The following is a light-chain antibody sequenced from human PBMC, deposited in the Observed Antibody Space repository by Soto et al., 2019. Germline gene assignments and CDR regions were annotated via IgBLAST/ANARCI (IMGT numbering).Light chain of an antibody. J-gene: IGLJ1*01. CDR1: STDFVTYNR. CDR3: SLYTSENTDV. V-gene: IGLV2-18*01. Sequence: QLVLTQPPSVSGSPGQSVTISCTGTSTDFVTYNRVSWYQQPPGTAPKLIVYEASNRPSGVPDRFSGSKSGNTASLTISGLQAADEADYYCSLYTSENTDVFGTGTKLTVL. CDR2: EAS.